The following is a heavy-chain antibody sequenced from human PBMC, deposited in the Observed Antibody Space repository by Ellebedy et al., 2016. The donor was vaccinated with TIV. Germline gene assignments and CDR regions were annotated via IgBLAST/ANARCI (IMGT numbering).Heavy chain of an antibody. CDR3: ARGDSSSSRVYY. J-gene: IGHJ4*02. V-gene: IGHV4-30-4*01. Sequence: SETLSLTCTVSGGSITSGDSYWSWIRQPPGKGLEWIGYIYYSGSTYYNPSLKSRVTISLDTSKNQFSLKLTSVTAADTAVYYCARGDSSSSRVYYWGQGTLVTVSS. CDR1: GGSITSGDSY. CDR2: IYYSGST. D-gene: IGHD6-6*01.